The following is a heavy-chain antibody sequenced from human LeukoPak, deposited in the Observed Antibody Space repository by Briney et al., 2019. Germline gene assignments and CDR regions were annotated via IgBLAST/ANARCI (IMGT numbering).Heavy chain of an antibody. CDR2: IIPIFGTA. J-gene: IGHJ6*03. CDR1: GGTFSSYA. Sequence: SVKVSCKASGGTFSSYAISWVRQAPGQGLEWMGGIIPIFGTANYAQKFQGRVTITADESTSTAYMELSSLRSEDTAVYYCAREGGATTDYYYYYMDVWGKGTTVTVSS. CDR3: AREGGATTDYYYYYMDV. V-gene: IGHV1-69*13. D-gene: IGHD1-26*01.